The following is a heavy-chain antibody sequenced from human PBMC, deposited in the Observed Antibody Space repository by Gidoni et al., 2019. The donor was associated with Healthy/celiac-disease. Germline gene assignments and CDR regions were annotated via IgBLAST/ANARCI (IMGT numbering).Heavy chain of an antibody. CDR2: IYYSGST. J-gene: IGHJ4*02. D-gene: IGHD5-18*01. CDR3: ARHEIILRQYSYGPHLDY. V-gene: IGHV4-39*01. CDR1: GGSISSSSYY. Sequence: QLQLQESGPGLVKPSETLSLTCTVSGGSISSSSYYWGWIRQPPGKGLEWIGSIYYSGSTYYNPSLKSRVTISVDTSKNQFSLKLSSVTAADTAVYYCARHEIILRQYSYGPHLDYWGQGTLVTVSS.